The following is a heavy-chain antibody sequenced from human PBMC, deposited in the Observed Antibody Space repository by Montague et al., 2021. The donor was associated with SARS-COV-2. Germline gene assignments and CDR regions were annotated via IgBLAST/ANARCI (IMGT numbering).Heavy chain of an antibody. Sequence: SLRLSCAASGFTFSSYWMHWVRQAPGKGLVWVSRINSDGSSTSYADSVKGRFTISRDNAKNTLYLQMNSLRAEDTAVYYCARGVITMVRGVIYPWFDSWGQGTLVTVSS. CDR3: ARGVITMVRGVIYPWFDS. D-gene: IGHD3-10*01. J-gene: IGHJ5*01. CDR1: GFTFSSYW. CDR2: INSDGSST. V-gene: IGHV3-74*01.